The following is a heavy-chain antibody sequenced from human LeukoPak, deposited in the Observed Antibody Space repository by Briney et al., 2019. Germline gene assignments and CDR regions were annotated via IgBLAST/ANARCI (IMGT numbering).Heavy chain of an antibody. D-gene: IGHD6-19*01. CDR1: GFTFTNYA. Sequence: GGSLRLSCAASGFTFTNYAMSWVRQAAGKGLEWVSTISGNGVDTYYTDSVQGRFTISRDNPKNTLYLQMNSLRVEDTAVYYCAKLCSSGRYYFDYWGQGTLVTVSS. J-gene: IGHJ4*02. CDR2: ISGNGVDT. CDR3: AKLCSSGRYYFDY. V-gene: IGHV3-23*01.